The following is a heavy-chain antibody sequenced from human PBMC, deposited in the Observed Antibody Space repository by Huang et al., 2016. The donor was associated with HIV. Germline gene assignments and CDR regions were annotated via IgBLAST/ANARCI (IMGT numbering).Heavy chain of an antibody. CDR1: GFTFIDFA. J-gene: IGHJ4*02. CDR3: AKDPSSPYGDSYFEQ. D-gene: IGHD4-17*01. Sequence: EVQLLESGGGLVQPGGSLRLSCAACGFTFIDFAMSWVRPAPGKGAEWVSAIGGRGHSTNYADSVKGRFTISRDNSKNTLYLQMNKLRVEDTAVYFCAKDPSSPYGDSYFEQWGQGTLVTVSP. CDR2: IGGRGHST. V-gene: IGHV3-23*01.